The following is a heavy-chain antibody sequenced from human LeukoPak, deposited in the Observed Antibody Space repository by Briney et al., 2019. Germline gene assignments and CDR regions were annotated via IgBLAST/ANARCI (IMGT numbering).Heavy chain of an antibody. Sequence: PGRSLRLSCAASGFTFSSYGMPWVRQAPGKGLEWVAVISYDGSNKYYADSVKGRFTISRDNSKNTLYLQMNSLRAEDTAVYYCAKAGSWYGRAIDYWGQGTLVTVSS. J-gene: IGHJ4*02. CDR1: GFTFSSYG. CDR2: ISYDGSNK. CDR3: AKAGSWYGRAIDY. V-gene: IGHV3-30*18. D-gene: IGHD6-13*01.